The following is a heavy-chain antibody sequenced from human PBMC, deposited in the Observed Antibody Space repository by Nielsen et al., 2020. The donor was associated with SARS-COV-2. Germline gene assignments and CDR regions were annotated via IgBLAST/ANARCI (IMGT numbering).Heavy chain of an antibody. D-gene: IGHD3-22*01. CDR2: ISSSGSTI. J-gene: IGHJ4*02. CDR3: ARETYYYDSSGPFDY. V-gene: IGHV3-48*03. CDR1: GFTFSSYE. Sequence: GGSLRLSCAASGFTFSSYEMNWVRQAPGKGLEWVSYISSSGSTIYYADSVKGRFTISRDNAKNSLYLQMNSLRAEDTAVYYCARETYYYDSSGPFDYWGQGTLVTVSS.